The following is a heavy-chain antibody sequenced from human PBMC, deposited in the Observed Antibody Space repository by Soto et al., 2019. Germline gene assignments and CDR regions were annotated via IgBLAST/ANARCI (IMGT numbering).Heavy chain of an antibody. Sequence: SQTLSLTCAISGDSVSSNSAAWNWIRQSPSRGLEWLGRTYYRSKWYNDYVVSVKSRITINPDTSKNQFSLQLNSVTPEDTAVYYCARDVWELLDYYYYGMDVWGQGTTVTVSS. J-gene: IGHJ6*02. CDR1: GDSVSSNSAA. D-gene: IGHD1-26*01. V-gene: IGHV6-1*01. CDR2: TYYRSKWYN. CDR3: ARDVWELLDYYYYGMDV.